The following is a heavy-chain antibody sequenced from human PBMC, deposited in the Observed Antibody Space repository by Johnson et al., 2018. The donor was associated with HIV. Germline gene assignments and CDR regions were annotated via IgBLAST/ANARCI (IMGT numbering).Heavy chain of an antibody. J-gene: IGHJ3*02. D-gene: IGHD6-13*01. CDR1: GFTFGNYW. V-gene: IGHV3-74*01. CDR2: MNGDGSST. Sequence: VQVVESGGGLVQPGGSLRLSCAASGFTFGNYWMHWVRQAPGKGLVWVSRMNGDGSSTTYADSVKGRFTISRDNAKNTLYLQMNSLRVEDTAVYYCAREQELIGERAFDIWGQGTMVTVSS. CDR3: AREQELIGERAFDI.